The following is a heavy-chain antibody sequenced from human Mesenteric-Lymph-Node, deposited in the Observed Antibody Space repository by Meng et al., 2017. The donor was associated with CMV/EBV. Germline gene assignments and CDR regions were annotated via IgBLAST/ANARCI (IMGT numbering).Heavy chain of an antibody. J-gene: IGHJ5*02. CDR2: IYSGGST. CDR1: GFTVSSNY. Sequence: GESLKISCAASGFTVSSNYMSWVRQAPGKGLEWVSVIYSGGSTYYADSVKGRFTISRDNSKNTLSLQMTSLRVEDTALYYCAKSSSWYDHWGQGTLVTVSS. CDR3: AKSSSWYDH. V-gene: IGHV3-53*01. D-gene: IGHD6-13*01.